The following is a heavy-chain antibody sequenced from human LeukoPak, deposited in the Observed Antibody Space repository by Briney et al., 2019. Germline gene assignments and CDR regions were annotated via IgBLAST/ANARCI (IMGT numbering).Heavy chain of an antibody. D-gene: IGHD2-8*02. CDR1: GYTFTGYY. V-gene: IGHV1-2*02. CDR3: ARDTPFSGGPDDY. CDR2: INPNSGGT. Sequence: ASVKVSCKASGYTFTGYYMHWVRQAPGQGLEWMGWINPNSGGTNYAQKLQGRVTMTTDTSTSTAYMELRSLRSDDTAVYYCARDTPFSGGPDDYWGQGTLVTVSS. J-gene: IGHJ4*02.